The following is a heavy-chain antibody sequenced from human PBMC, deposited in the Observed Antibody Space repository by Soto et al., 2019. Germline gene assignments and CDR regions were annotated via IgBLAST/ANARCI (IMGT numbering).Heavy chain of an antibody. J-gene: IGHJ5*02. CDR3: ATSPPGYDFWSGFNTRNWFDP. CDR2: INHSGST. D-gene: IGHD3-3*01. CDR1: GGSFSGYY. Sequence: SETLSLTCAVYGGSFSGYYWSWIRQPPGKGLEWIGEINHSGSTNYNPSLKSRVTISVDTSKNQFSLKLSSVTAADTAVYYCATSPPGYDFWSGFNTRNWFDPWGQGTLVTVSS. V-gene: IGHV4-34*01.